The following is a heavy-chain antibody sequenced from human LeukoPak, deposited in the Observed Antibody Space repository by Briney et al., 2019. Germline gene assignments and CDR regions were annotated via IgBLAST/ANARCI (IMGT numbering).Heavy chain of an antibody. J-gene: IGHJ6*02. V-gene: IGHV3-11*01. D-gene: IGHD5-18*01. CDR1: GFTFSDFY. Sequence: GGSLRLSCAASGFTFSDFYMSWIRQAPGKGLEWVSYISSSSSIIYYADSVKGRFTFSRDNAKNSLYLQMNSLRVEDTAVYYCARVGYRYSRTLYDLDVWGQGTTVTVS. CDR2: ISSSSSII. CDR3: ARVGYRYSRTLYDLDV.